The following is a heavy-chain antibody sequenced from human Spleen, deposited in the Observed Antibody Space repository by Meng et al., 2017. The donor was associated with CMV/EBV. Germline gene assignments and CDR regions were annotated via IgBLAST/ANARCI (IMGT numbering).Heavy chain of an antibody. V-gene: IGHV4-30-4*08. CDR3: ARDRNDDARAFDI. J-gene: IGHJ3*02. CDR2: INYGGST. CDR1: GGSISSGDYY. Sequence: VSGGSISSGDYYWTWIRQPTGKGLEWIGYINYGGSTYYNLSLKSRFTISLDTSKNQFSLKVTSVTAADTALYYCARDRNDDARAFDIWGQGTMVTVSS. D-gene: IGHD1-1*01.